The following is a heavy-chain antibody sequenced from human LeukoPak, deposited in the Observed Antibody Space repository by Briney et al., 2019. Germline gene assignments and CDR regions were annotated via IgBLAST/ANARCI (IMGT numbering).Heavy chain of an antibody. Sequence: ASVKVSCKASGYTFTSYGISWVRQTPGQGLEWMGWISAYNGNTNYAQKLQGRVTMTTDTSTSTAYMELRSLTSDDTAVYYCARGYCSAGDCYEFDYWGQGTLVTVSS. V-gene: IGHV1-18*01. CDR1: GYTFTSYG. CDR2: ISAYNGNT. D-gene: IGHD2-21*02. J-gene: IGHJ4*02. CDR3: ARGYCSAGDCYEFDY.